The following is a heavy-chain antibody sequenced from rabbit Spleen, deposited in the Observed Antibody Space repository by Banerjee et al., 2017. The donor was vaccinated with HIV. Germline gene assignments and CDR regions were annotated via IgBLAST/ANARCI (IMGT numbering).Heavy chain of an antibody. Sequence: QEQLVESGGGLVQPEGSLTLTCTASGVSFSASSYMCWVRQAPGKGLEWIACIDSGSSGFTYFASWAKGRFTISKTSSTTVTLQMTSLTAADTATYFCARDSSSSFSSYGMDLWGPGHPRHRL. CDR2: IDSGSSGFT. D-gene: IGHD1-1*01. J-gene: IGHJ6*01. V-gene: IGHV1S45*01. CDR3: ARDSSSSFSSYGMDL. CDR1: GVSFSASSY.